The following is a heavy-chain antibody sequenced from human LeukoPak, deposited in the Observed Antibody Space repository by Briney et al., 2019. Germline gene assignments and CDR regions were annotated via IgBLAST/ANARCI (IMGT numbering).Heavy chain of an antibody. CDR3: AAGAGWLINW. J-gene: IGHJ4*02. CDR2: IEKDGSEI. V-gene: IGHV3-7*01. D-gene: IGHD1-20*01. CDR1: GFTFSNYW. Sequence: GGSLRLSCAASGFTFSNYWMNWVRQAPGKGMEWVAIIEKDGSEILYVDSVKGRFTISRDNAKNSLYLQMNSLRAEDTAVYYCAAGAGWLINWWGQGTLVTVSS.